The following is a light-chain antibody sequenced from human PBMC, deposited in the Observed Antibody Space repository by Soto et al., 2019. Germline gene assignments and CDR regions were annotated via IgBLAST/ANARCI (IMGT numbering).Light chain of an antibody. J-gene: IGKJ1*01. Sequence: DIQMTQSPSSLSASVGDRVTITCRASQSISNYLNWYQQKPGKAPNLLIYAASTLQSGVPSRFSGSGSGTYFTLTISSLQSEDFATYYCQQSYSSPWTFGQGTKVDIK. CDR2: AAS. V-gene: IGKV1-39*01. CDR1: QSISNY. CDR3: QQSYSSPWT.